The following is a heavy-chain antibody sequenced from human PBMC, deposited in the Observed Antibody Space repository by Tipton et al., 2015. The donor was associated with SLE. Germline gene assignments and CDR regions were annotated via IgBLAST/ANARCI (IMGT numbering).Heavy chain of an antibody. Sequence: LSLTCTVSGGSISSGGYYWSWIRQHPGKGLEWIGYIYYSGSTYYNPSLKSRVTISVDTSKNQFSLKLSSVTAADTAVYYCARVSDYYDSSGYYPASYYFDYWGQGTLVTVSS. CDR2: IYYSGST. J-gene: IGHJ4*02. V-gene: IGHV4-31*03. CDR3: ARVSDYYDSSGYYPASYYFDY. D-gene: IGHD3-22*01. CDR1: GGSISSGGYY.